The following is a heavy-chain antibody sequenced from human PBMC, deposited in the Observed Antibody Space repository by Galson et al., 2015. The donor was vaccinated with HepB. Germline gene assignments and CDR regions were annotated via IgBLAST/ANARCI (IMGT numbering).Heavy chain of an antibody. D-gene: IGHD3-22*01. CDR2: IWYDGSNK. CDR1: GFTFSSYG. CDR3: ARSTHRDSSGYYY. V-gene: IGHV3-33*01. Sequence: SLRLSCAASGFTFSSYGMHWVRQAPDKGLEWVAVIWYDGSNKYYADSVKGRFTISRDNSKNTLYLQMNSLRAEDTAVYYCARSTHRDSSGYYYWGQGTLVTVSS. J-gene: IGHJ4*02.